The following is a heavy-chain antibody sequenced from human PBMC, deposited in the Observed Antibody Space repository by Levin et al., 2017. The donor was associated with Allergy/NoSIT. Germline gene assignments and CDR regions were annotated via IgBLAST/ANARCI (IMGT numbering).Heavy chain of an antibody. CDR3: AKDLYQHSGRAPGI. Sequence: GGSLRLSCAASGFTFSHYAMNWVRQAPGKGLEWVSTITGSGGSAYYADAVKGRFTISRDNFKNTLYLQMNSLRAADTALDYCAKDLYQHSGRAPGIWGQGTMVTVSS. V-gene: IGHV3-23*01. CDR2: ITGSGGSA. CDR1: GFTFSHYA. D-gene: IGHD1-26*01. J-gene: IGHJ3*02.